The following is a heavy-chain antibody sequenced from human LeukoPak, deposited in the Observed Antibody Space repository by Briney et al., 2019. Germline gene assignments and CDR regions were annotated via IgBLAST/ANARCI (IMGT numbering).Heavy chain of an antibody. J-gene: IGHJ4*02. Sequence: GGSLRLSCAASGFTFSNAWMNWVRQAPGKGLEWVGRTKSKTDGGTTDYAAPVKGRFTISRDDSKNTLYLQMNSLKTEDTAVYYCTTDRGSYDLDYWGQGTLVTVSS. D-gene: IGHD1-26*01. V-gene: IGHV3-15*07. CDR1: GFTFSNAW. CDR2: TKSKTDGGTT. CDR3: TTDRGSYDLDY.